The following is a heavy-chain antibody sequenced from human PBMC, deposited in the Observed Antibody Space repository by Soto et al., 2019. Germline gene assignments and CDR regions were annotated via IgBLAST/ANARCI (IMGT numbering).Heavy chain of an antibody. D-gene: IGHD5-18*01. CDR3: ARVSPRTAMVMGNDY. Sequence: SETLSLTCTVSGGSISSGDYYWSWIRQPPGKGLEWIGYIYYSGSTYYNLSLKSRVTISVDTSKNQFSLKLSSVTAADTAVYYCARVSPRTAMVMGNDYWGQGTLVTVSS. J-gene: IGHJ4*02. CDR2: IYYSGST. CDR1: GGSISSGDYY. V-gene: IGHV4-30-4*01.